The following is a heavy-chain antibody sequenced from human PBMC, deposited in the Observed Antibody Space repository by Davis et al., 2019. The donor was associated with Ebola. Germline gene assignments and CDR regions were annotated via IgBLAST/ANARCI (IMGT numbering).Heavy chain of an antibody. Sequence: GGSLRLSCAASGFTFSTYAMHWVRQAPGKGLEYVSAISSNGGSTYYANSVKGRFTISRDNSKNTLYLQMGSLRAEDMAVYYCARGLMKLGPFGYWGQGTLVTVSS. D-gene: IGHD7-27*01. V-gene: IGHV3-64*01. J-gene: IGHJ4*02. CDR2: ISSNGGST. CDR3: ARGLMKLGPFGY. CDR1: GFTFSTYA.